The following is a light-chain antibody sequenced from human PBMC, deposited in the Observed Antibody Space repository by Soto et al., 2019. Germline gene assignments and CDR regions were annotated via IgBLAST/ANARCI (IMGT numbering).Light chain of an antibody. CDR3: QQRSNWPPT. CDR1: QSVSSY. J-gene: IGKJ5*01. V-gene: IGKV3-11*01. CDR2: DAS. Sequence: EIVLTQSPATLPLSPGERATLSCRASQSVSSYLAWYQQKPGQAPRLLIYDASNRATGIPARFSGSGSGTDFTLTISSLQPEDFAAYYCQQRSNWPPTFGQGTRLEIK.